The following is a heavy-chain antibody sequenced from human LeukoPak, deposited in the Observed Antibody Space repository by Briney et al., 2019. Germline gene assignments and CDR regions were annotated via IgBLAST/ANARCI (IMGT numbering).Heavy chain of an antibody. V-gene: IGHV3-23*01. CDR1: GFTFRSYA. CDR2: ISGSGGST. D-gene: IGHD3-16*02. CDR3: AKDGTYDYVWGSYRREVAFDY. J-gene: IGHJ4*02. Sequence: GGSLRLSCAASGFTFRSYAMRWVRQAPGKGLEWVSAISGSGGSTYYADSVKGRFTISRDNSKNTLYLQMNSLRAEDTAVYYCAKDGTYDYVWGSYRREVAFDYWGQGTLVTVSS.